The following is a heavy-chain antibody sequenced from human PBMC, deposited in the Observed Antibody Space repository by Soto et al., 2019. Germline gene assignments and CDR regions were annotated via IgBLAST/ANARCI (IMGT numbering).Heavy chain of an antibody. Sequence: EVQLLESGGGLVQPGGSLRLSCAASGFTFSSYAMSWVRQAPGKGLEWVSAISGSGGSTYYADSVKGRFTISRDNSKNTLYLQMNSLRAEDTAVYYCAKVDTPYNWNFLGLGGRYYFDYWGQGTLVTVSS. D-gene: IGHD1-7*01. J-gene: IGHJ4*02. CDR3: AKVDTPYNWNFLGLGGRYYFDY. CDR1: GFTFSSYA. V-gene: IGHV3-23*01. CDR2: ISGSGGST.